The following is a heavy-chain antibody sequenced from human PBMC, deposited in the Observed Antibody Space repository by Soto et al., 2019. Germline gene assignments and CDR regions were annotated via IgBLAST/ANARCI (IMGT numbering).Heavy chain of an antibody. CDR3: ARRLSSSTYYYYGIDV. CDR2: IYPGDSDT. J-gene: IGHJ6*02. CDR1: GYNFTSYW. Sequence: GESLKIYCKGSGYNFTSYWIGWVRQMPGKGLEWMGIIYPGDSDTRYGPSFQGQVTISADKSISTAYLQWSSLKASDTAMYYCARRLSSSTYYYYGIDVWGQGTTVTVSS. D-gene: IGHD6-13*01. V-gene: IGHV5-51*01.